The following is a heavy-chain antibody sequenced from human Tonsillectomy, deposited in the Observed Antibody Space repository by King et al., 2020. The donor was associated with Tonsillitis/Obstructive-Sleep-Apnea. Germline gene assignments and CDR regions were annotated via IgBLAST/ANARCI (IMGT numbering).Heavy chain of an antibody. J-gene: IGHJ4*02. CDR1: GFTFSSFA. CDR3: VKDEGWGSRYFDY. Sequence: EVQLVESGGGLVQPGGSLRLSCSVSGFTFSSFAMHWVRQAPGKGLEYVSAVSSTGGTTYYADSVKGRFTISRDNSKNTLYLQMGSLRAEDTAVYYCVKDEGWGSRYFDYWGQGTLVTVSS. CDR2: VSSTGGTT. V-gene: IGHV3-64D*06. D-gene: IGHD6-19*01.